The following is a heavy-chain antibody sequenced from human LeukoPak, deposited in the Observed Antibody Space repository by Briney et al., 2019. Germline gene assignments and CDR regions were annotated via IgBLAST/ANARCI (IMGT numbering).Heavy chain of an antibody. V-gene: IGHV1-8*01. CDR2: MNPNSGNT. J-gene: IGHJ4*02. D-gene: IGHD6-13*01. Sequence: ASVKVSCKASGYTFTGYDINWVRQATGQGLEWMGWMNPNSGNTGYAQKFQGRVTMTRNTSISTAYMELSSLRSEDTAVYYCARGRISYSSSWLNYWGQGTLVTVSS. CDR3: ARGRISYSSSWLNY. CDR1: GYTFTGYD.